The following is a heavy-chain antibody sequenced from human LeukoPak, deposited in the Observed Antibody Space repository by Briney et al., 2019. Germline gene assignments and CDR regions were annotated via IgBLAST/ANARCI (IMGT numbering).Heavy chain of an antibody. Sequence: SETLSLTCTVSGGSISSYYWSWIRQPPWKGLEWIGYIYTSGSTNYNPSLKSRVTISVDTSKNQFSLKLSSVTAADTAVYYCARQNYGGNFFDYWGQGTLVTVSS. CDR3: ARQNYGGNFFDY. D-gene: IGHD4-23*01. CDR2: IYTSGST. J-gene: IGHJ4*02. CDR1: GGSISSYY. V-gene: IGHV4-4*09.